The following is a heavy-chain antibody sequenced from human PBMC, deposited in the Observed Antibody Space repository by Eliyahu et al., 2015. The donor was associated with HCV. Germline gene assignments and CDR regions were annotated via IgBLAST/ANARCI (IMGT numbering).Heavy chain of an antibody. D-gene: IGHD2-21*01. CDR1: GYTFTNYA. CDR2: INTGNGNT. Sequence: QVQLVQSGAEVKKPGASVKVSCKASGYTFTNYAMHWVRQAPGQRLEWMGWINTGNGNTKYSQKFQGRVTFTRDTSAGTAYMELSSLRSEDTAVYYCARRAYSYYFDYWGQGTLVTVSS. V-gene: IGHV1-3*04. CDR3: ARRAYSYYFDY. J-gene: IGHJ4*02.